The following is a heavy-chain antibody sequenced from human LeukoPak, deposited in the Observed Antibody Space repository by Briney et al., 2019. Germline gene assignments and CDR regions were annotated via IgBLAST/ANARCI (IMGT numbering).Heavy chain of an antibody. CDR1: GGTFSSYA. V-gene: IGHV1-69*01. CDR3: ASPGGSYPWSFDY. Sequence: SVKVSCKASGGTFSSYAISWVRRAPGQGLEWMGGIIPIFGTANYAQKFQGRVTITADESTSTAYMELSSLRSEDTAVYYCASPGGSYPWSFDYWGQGTLVTVSS. J-gene: IGHJ4*02. D-gene: IGHD1-26*01. CDR2: IIPIFGTA.